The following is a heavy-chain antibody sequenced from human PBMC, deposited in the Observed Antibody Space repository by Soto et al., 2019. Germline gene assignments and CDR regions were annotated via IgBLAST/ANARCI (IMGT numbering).Heavy chain of an antibody. Sequence: GGSLRLSCAASGFTFSDYYMSWIRQAPGKGLEWVSYISSSSSYTNHADSVKGRFTISRDNAKNSLYLQMNSLRAEDTAVYYCARRYSSSSEFDYWGQGTLVTVSS. D-gene: IGHD6-6*01. CDR1: GFTFSDYY. CDR2: ISSSSSYT. CDR3: ARRYSSSSEFDY. J-gene: IGHJ4*02. V-gene: IGHV3-11*06.